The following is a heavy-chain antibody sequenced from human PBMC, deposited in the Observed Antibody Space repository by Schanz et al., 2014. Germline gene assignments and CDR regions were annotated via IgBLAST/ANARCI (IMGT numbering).Heavy chain of an antibody. CDR2: VWSDGNTK. CDR1: GFNFSNYD. CDR3: AKDQGSYGSGSYSYFDY. Sequence: QVQLVDSGGGLVKPGGSLRLSCAASGFNFSNYDIHWVRQAPGKGLEWVALVWSDGNTKYYVDSVKGRFTISRDNSKNTVYLQMNSLRAEDTAVYYCAKDQGSYGSGSYSYFDYWGQGTLATVSS. J-gene: IGHJ4*02. V-gene: IGHV3-33*06. D-gene: IGHD3-10*01.